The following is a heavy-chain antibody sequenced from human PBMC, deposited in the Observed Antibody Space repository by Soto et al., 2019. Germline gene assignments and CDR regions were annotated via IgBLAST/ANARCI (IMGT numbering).Heavy chain of an antibody. Sequence: SETLSLTCTVSGGSISGGSNYWGWIRQPPGKGLEWIGSIYYGGSTYYNPSLKSRVTISVDTSNNHFSLILNSVTAADTAVYYCASTRTKLVTNYYYGMDVWGQGTTVTVSS. V-gene: IGHV4-39*02. CDR1: GGSISGGSNY. CDR3: ASTRTKLVTNYYYGMDV. D-gene: IGHD1-26*01. J-gene: IGHJ6*01. CDR2: IYYGGST.